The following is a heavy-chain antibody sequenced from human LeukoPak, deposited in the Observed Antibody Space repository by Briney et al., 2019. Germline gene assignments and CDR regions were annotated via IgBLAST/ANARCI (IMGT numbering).Heavy chain of an antibody. J-gene: IGHJ3*02. Sequence: ASVKVSCKASGFIFTSYGITWVRQAPGQGLEWMGWISANNGNTNYVQKFQGRVTMTTDTSTTTGYMELRSLRSDDTAVYYCARDVTPMIPGDAFDIWGQGTMVTASS. D-gene: IGHD3-22*01. V-gene: IGHV1-18*01. CDR3: ARDVTPMIPGDAFDI. CDR2: ISANNGNT. CDR1: GFIFTSYG.